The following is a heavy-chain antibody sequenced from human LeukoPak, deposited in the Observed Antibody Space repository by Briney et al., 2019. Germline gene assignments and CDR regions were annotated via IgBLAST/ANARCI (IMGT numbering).Heavy chain of an antibody. J-gene: IGHJ3*01. CDR3: ARRRKVAATGDAFDV. Sequence: SEPLSLTCTVSDGSINNYYWNWIRQPPGKGLEWIGYVYYSGSINYNPSLRSRVTISVDTSKTHFSLKLNSVTAADTAVYYCARRRKVAATGDAFDVWGQGTVVTVSS. D-gene: IGHD5-12*01. CDR1: DGSINNYY. CDR2: VYYSGSI. V-gene: IGHV4-59*08.